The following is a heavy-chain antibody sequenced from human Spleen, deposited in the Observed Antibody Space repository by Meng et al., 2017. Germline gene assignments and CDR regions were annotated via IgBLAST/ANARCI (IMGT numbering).Heavy chain of an antibody. Sequence: VLLQDAGPGLVTTSETLSLPCVVSGGSFSDYYWSWIRQPPGKGLEWIGEINHSGSTNYNPSLESRATISVDTSQNNLSLKLSSVTAADSAVYYCARGPTTMAHDFDYWGQGTLVTVSS. CDR2: INHSGST. CDR3: ARGPTTMAHDFDY. CDR1: GGSFSDYY. J-gene: IGHJ4*02. D-gene: IGHD4-11*01. V-gene: IGHV4-34*01.